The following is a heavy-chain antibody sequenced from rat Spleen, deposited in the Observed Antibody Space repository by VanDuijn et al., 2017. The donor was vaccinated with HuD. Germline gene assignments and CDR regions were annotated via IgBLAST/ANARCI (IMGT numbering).Heavy chain of an antibody. Sequence: EVQLVESGGGLVQPGGSLKLSCVASGITFTNYWMTWIRQAPGKGLEWIASITNTGDSTYYPDSVKGRFTISRDNAKSTLYLQMDSLRSEDTATYYCTTGGYYGYTYGFAYWGQGTLVTVSS. D-gene: IGHD1-9*01. CDR1: GITFTNYW. V-gene: IGHV5-31*01. CDR3: TTGGYYGYTYGFAY. CDR2: ITNTGDST. J-gene: IGHJ3*01.